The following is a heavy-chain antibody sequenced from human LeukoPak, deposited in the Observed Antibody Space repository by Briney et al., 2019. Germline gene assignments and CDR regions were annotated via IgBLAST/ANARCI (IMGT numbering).Heavy chain of an antibody. CDR3: AKETFDP. V-gene: IGHV3-74*01. J-gene: IGHJ5*02. Sequence: GGSLRLSCAASGFTFSSYWMHWVRQAPGKGLVWVSRIKTDGSSTDYADSVKGRFTISRDNAKNTLYLQMNSLRAEDTAVYYCAKETFDPWGQGTLVTVSS. CDR2: IKTDGSST. CDR1: GFTFSSYW.